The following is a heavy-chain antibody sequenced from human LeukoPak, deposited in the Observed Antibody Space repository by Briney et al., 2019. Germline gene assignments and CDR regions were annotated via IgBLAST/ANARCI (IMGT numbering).Heavy chain of an antibody. CDR2: ISAYNGNT. Sequence: GASVKLSCKASGYTFTSYGISWVRQAPGQGHGWVWWISAYNGNTNYAQKLQGRGTMTTDTSTSTAYMELRSLRSDDTAAYYCARETGRSGSTDYWGQGTLVTVSS. CDR1: GYTFTSYG. V-gene: IGHV1-18*04. CDR3: ARETGRSGSTDY. J-gene: IGHJ4*02. D-gene: IGHD3-10*01.